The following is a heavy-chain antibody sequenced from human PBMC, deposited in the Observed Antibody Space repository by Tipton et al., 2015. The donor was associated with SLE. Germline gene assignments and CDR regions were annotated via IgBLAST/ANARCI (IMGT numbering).Heavy chain of an antibody. D-gene: IGHD4-17*01. CDR3: GVDPNGDYVGAFDM. Sequence: SLRLSCAASGFSSDDYAMHWVRQAPGKGLEWVSGVSWNSDTIRYADSVRGRLTISRDSAKNSLYLQMNSLRAEDTALYYCGVDPNGDYVGAFDMWGQGTMVTVSS. J-gene: IGHJ3*02. CDR2: VSWNSDTI. V-gene: IGHV3-9*02. CDR1: GFSSDDYA.